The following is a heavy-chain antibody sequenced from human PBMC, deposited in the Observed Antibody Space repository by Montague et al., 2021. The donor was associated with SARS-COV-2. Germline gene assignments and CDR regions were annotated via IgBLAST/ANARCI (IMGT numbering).Heavy chain of an antibody. V-gene: IGHV4-34*01. CDR3: ARVLFWGSTTGFDI. D-gene: IGHD1-26*01. J-gene: IGHJ3*02. Sequence: KYNPSLKSRVTLSLYTSKNHFSLKLTSVTAADTAVYFCARVLFWGSTTGFDIWGQGTMVNVSS.